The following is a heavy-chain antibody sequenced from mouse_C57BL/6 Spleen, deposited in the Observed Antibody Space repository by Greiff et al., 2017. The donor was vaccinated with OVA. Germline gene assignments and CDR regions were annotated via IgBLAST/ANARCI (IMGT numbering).Heavy chain of an antibody. CDR2: INPSSGYT. J-gene: IGHJ4*01. Sequence: QVQLQQSGADLAKPGASVKLSCQASGYTFTSYWMHWVNQRPGQGLEWIGYINPSSGYTKYNQKFKDQATLTADKSSSTAYMQLSCLTDEDSAVYYCAISAYYSNYDAMDYWGQGTSVTVSS. D-gene: IGHD2-5*01. CDR1: GYTFTSYW. CDR3: AISAYYSNYDAMDY. V-gene: IGHV1-7*01.